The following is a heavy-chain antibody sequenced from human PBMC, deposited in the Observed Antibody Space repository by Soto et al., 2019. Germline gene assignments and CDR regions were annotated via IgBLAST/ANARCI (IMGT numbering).Heavy chain of an antibody. CDR3: ARVDYSKYAAYGMDV. CDR2: MNSDGSST. J-gene: IGHJ6*02. Sequence: PGGSLRLSCAASGFTFSSSWMDWVRHAPGKGLVWVSRMNSDGSSTTYADSVKGRFTISRDNAKNTLYLQMNSLRAEDTAVYYCARVDYSKYAAYGMDVWGQGTTVTVSS. D-gene: IGHD4-4*01. CDR1: GFTFSSSW. V-gene: IGHV3-74*01.